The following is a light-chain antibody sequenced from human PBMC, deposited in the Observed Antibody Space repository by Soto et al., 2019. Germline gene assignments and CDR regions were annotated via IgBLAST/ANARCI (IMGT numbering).Light chain of an antibody. V-gene: IGLV2-14*01. CDR1: SSDVGGYNY. CDR3: SSYGGNDGV. J-gene: IGLJ3*02. CDR2: EVS. Sequence: QSALTQPASVSGSPGQSITISCTGTSSDVGGYNYVSWFQHHPGKAPKLIIYEVSYRPSGVSNRFSGSKSGDTASLTVSGLQPEDEADYHCSSYGGNDGVFGGGTKLTVL.